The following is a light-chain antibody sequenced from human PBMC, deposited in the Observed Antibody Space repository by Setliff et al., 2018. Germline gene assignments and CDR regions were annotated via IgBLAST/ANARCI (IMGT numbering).Light chain of an antibody. CDR3: SSYTSSSTFYV. CDR2: DVS. CDR1: SSDVGGYHY. Sequence: QSALTQTRSVSGSPGQAVTISCTGTSSDVGGYHYGGDRYVSWYQQHPGKAPKLMIYDVSNRPSGVSNRFSGSKSGNTASLTISGLQAEDEADYYCSSYTSSSTFYVFGTGTKVTVL. V-gene: IGLV2-14*03. J-gene: IGLJ1*01.